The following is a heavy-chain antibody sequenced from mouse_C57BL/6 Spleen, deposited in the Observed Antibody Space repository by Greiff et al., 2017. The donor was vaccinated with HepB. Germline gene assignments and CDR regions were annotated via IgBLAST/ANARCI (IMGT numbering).Heavy chain of an antibody. CDR1: GYAFSSSW. Sequence: QVQLQQSGPELVKPGASVKISCKASGYAFSSSWMNWVKQRPGKGLEWIGRIYPGDGDTNYNGKFKGKATLTADKSYSTAYMQLSSLTSEDSAVYFCARSHYCNYEYYAMDYWGQGTSVTVSS. D-gene: IGHD2-1*01. V-gene: IGHV1-82*01. CDR3: ARSHYCNYEYYAMDY. CDR2: IYPGDGDT. J-gene: IGHJ4*01.